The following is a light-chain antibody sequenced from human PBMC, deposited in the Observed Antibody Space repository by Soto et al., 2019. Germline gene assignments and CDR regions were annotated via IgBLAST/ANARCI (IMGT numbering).Light chain of an antibody. CDR2: GAS. CDR1: QSISNN. CDR3: QQYNNWWT. Sequence: EIVMTQSPATLSVSPGERATLSCRASQSISNNLAWYHQRPGQAPRLLIYGASTRATGIPARFSGSGSGTEFTLTVSSLQSEDFAVYDCQQYNNWWTFGQGTRVEIK. V-gene: IGKV3-15*01. J-gene: IGKJ1*01.